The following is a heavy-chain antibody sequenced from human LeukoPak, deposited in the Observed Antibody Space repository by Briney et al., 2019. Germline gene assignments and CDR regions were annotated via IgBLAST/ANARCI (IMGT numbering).Heavy chain of an antibody. Sequence: GGSLRLSCVASGFRFSSYWMSWVRQAPGKGLEWVANIKQDGSEKYYVDSVKGQFTISRDNAKNSLYLQMNSLRAEDMAVYYCARDMVWFDYWGQGTLVTVSS. CDR1: GFRFSSYW. CDR3: ARDMVWFDY. V-gene: IGHV3-7*01. CDR2: IKQDGSEK. D-gene: IGHD3-10*01. J-gene: IGHJ4*02.